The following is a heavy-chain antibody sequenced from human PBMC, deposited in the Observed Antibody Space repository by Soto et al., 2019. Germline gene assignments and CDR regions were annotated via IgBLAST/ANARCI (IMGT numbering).Heavy chain of an antibody. V-gene: IGHV3-7*05. CDR1: AFTFSSYW. CDR2: IKQDGSEK. CDR3: ARGGGSIGGVFDS. J-gene: IGHJ4*02. D-gene: IGHD3-10*01. Sequence: GGSLRLSCAASAFTFSSYWMSWVRRAPGKGLEWVANIKQDGSEKYYVDSVKGRFTISRDNAKNSLYLQMSSLRAEDTAYYYCARGGGSIGGVFDSWGQGTLVTVSS.